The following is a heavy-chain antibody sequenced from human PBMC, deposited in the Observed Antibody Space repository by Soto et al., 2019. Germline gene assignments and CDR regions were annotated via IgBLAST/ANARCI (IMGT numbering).Heavy chain of an antibody. Sequence: GGSLRLACAASGFTPNTTPLSWVRQPPGKGMEWVTTISGTASRTYYVDSVKGRFFISRDNSKNTVTLQMNNLTVDDTAVYYCATSFRYFDNWGQGTRVTVSS. CDR3: ATSFRYFDN. V-gene: IGHV3-23*01. D-gene: IGHD3-9*01. CDR2: ISGTASRT. J-gene: IGHJ4*02. CDR1: GFTPNTTP.